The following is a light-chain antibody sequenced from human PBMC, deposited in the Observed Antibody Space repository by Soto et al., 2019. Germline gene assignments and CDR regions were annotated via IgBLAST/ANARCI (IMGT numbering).Light chain of an antibody. CDR1: SSDVGYYNY. CDR3: TSYAGTDVHYV. J-gene: IGLJ1*01. CDR2: EVS. V-gene: IGLV2-8*01. Sequence: QSVLTQPPSASGSPGHSVTISCTGTSSDVGYYNYVSWYQQYPGKAPKLLIYEVSKRPSGVPDRFSGSKSGNTASLTVSGLQAADEADYYCTSYAGTDVHYVFGTGTKVPVL.